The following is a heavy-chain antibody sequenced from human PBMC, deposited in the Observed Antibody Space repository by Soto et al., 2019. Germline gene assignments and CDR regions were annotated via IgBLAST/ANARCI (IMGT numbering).Heavy chain of an antibody. D-gene: IGHD3-10*01. J-gene: IGHJ4*02. CDR3: AAFGPLTARSTHHDY. CDR1: DVSISSGNYY. Sequence: VQLQESGPGLVKPLETLSLTCTVSDVSISSGNYYWSWIRQHPGKGLGWVGYISHTGSTQYSPSLKSRLSMSVDTSNNQFSLNLSSVTSADTALYYCAAFGPLTARSTHHDYWGPGTLVTVSS. CDR2: ISHTGST. V-gene: IGHV4-31*03.